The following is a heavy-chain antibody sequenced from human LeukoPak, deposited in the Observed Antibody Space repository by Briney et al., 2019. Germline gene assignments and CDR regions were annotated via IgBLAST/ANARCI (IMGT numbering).Heavy chain of an antibody. J-gene: IGHJ4*02. CDR2: TSWNSGSI. CDR1: GFSFDDYA. Sequence: GGSLRLSCAASGFSFDDYAMHWARQAPGKGLEWVSGTSWNSGSIGYADSVKGRFTISKDNVKNSLYLHMNTLRAEDTAFYYCAKGYSSSWSLPFDYWGQGTLVTVSS. V-gene: IGHV3-9*01. CDR3: AKGYSSSWSLPFDY. D-gene: IGHD6-13*01.